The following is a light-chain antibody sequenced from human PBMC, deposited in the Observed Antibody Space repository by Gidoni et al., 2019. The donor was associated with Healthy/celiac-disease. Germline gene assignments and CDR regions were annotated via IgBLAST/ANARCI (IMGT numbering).Light chain of an antibody. J-gene: IGKJ4*01. CDR2: DAS. Sequence: EIVLTQSPATLSLSPGERATLSCRASQSVSSYLAWYQQKPGQAPRLLIYDASNRATGIPARFSGSGSGTDFTLTISSLEPEDFAVYYCQQRSKYXGGGTKVEIK. V-gene: IGKV3-11*01. CDR3: QQRSKY. CDR1: QSVSSY.